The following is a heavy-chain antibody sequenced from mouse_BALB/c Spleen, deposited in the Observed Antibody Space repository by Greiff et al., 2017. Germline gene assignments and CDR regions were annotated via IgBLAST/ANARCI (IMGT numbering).Heavy chain of an antibody. V-gene: IGHV5-6-2*01. D-gene: IGHD2-10*02. CDR1: GFTFSSYY. CDR3: ARGYGNWYFDV. Sequence: EVMLVESGGGLVKLGGSLKLSCAASGFTFSSYYMSWVRQTPEKRLELVAAINSNGGSTYYPDTVKGRFTISRDNAKNTLYLQMSSLKSEDTALYYCARGYGNWYFDVWGAGTTVTVSS. J-gene: IGHJ1*01. CDR2: INSNGGST.